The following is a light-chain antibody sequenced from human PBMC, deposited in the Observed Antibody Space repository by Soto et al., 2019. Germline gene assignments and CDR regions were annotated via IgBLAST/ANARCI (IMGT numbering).Light chain of an antibody. CDR1: SSDVGSYNY. Sequence: QPVLTQPASVSGSPGQSITISCTGTSSDVGSYNYVSWYQQHPGKAPKVMIYDVSTRPSGVSYRFSGSKSGNTASLTISGLQAEDEADYYCSSYTTSSTYVFGTGTKVTVL. CDR2: DVS. J-gene: IGLJ1*01. V-gene: IGLV2-14*01. CDR3: SSYTTSSTYV.